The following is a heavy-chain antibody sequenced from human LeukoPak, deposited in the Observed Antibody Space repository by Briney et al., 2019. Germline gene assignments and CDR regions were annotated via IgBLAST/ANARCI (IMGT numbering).Heavy chain of an antibody. CDR1: GGSISNYY. V-gene: IGHV4-59*08. CDR2: IYYSGNT. Sequence: SETLSLTCTVSGGSISNYYWTWLRQPPGKGLEWIGYIYYSGNTYYNPSLKSRVTISLDTSKNQFSLKLRSVTAADTAVYYCARRIPTTPNWFDPWGQGTLVSVSS. D-gene: IGHD1-1*01. J-gene: IGHJ5*02. CDR3: ARRIPTTPNWFDP.